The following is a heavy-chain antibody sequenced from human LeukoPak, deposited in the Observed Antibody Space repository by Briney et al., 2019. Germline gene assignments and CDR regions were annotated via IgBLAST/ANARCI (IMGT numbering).Heavy chain of an antibody. J-gene: IGHJ4*02. CDR2: LRGNGKT. CDR3: AKASWVSSDDAVW. V-gene: IGHV3-23*01. D-gene: IGHD3-3*01. Sequence: GGSLRLSSAASGFTFSSYAMSWVRQAPARGLEWVASLRGNGKTFYADSVKGRCTLFRDVSTNTVYLQLNNLSVEDTAVYYCAKASWVSSDDAVWWGQGTLVTVSS. CDR1: GFTFSSYA.